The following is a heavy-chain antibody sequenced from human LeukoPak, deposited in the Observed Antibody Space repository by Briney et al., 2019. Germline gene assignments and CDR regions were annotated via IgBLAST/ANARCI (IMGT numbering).Heavy chain of an antibody. CDR1: GDSVSSNSAA. D-gene: IGHD3-10*01. J-gene: IGHJ4*02. CDR3: ASFNTRGLKIDY. Sequence: SQTLALTCAISGDSVSSNSAAWNWIRQSPSRGLEWLGRTYYRSQWYNDYAVSVKSRITINPDTSKNQFSLQLNSVTPEDTAVYYCASFNTRGLKIDYWGQGTLVTVSS. CDR2: TYYRSQWYN. V-gene: IGHV6-1*01.